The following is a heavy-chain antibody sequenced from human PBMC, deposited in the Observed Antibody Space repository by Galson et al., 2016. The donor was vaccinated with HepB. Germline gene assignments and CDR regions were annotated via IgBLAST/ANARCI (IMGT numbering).Heavy chain of an antibody. V-gene: IGHV3-23*01. CDR3: AKDRYARGWYGYYGLEV. Sequence: LRLSCAASGSAFRDYAMVWVRQAPGRGPEWVSGISDTGSHKFYADSVKGRFTISRDNPKNTLYLQMNSLTTEDTAIYYCAKDRYARGWYGYYGLEVWGPGTTVTVSS. J-gene: IGHJ6*02. CDR1: GSAFRDYA. D-gene: IGHD6-19*01. CDR2: ISDTGSHK.